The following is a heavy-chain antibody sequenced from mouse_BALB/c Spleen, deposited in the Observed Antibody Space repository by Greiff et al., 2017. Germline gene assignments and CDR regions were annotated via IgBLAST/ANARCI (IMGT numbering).Heavy chain of an antibody. D-gene: IGHD2-14*01. Sequence: VQLQQPGAELVKPGASVKLSCKASGYTFTSYWMHWVKQRPGQGLEWIGEINPSNGRTNYNEKFKSKATLTVDKSSSTAYMQLSSLTSEDSAVYYCARGEVRAWFAYWGQGTLVTVSA. CDR1: GYTFTSYW. J-gene: IGHJ3*01. CDR3: ARGEVRAWFAY. CDR2: INPSNGRT. V-gene: IGHV1S81*02.